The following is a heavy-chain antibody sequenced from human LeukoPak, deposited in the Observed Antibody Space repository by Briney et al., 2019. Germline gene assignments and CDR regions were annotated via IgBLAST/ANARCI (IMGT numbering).Heavy chain of an antibody. D-gene: IGHD6-13*01. CDR1: GGSTSSGGYY. J-gene: IGHJ6*03. V-gene: IGHV4-30-2*01. CDR3: ARGDTGAAAGTYYYYYMDV. CDR2: IYDSGST. Sequence: SETLSLTCTVSGGSTSSGGYYWSWIRQPPGQGLEWIGYIYDSGSTYYNPSLKSRVTMSVDRSKNQFSLKLSSVTAADTAVYYCARGDTGAAAGTYYYYYMDVWGKGTTVTVSS.